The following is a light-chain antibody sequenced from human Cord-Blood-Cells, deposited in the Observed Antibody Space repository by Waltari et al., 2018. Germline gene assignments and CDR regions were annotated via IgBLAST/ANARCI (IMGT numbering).Light chain of an antibody. CDR3: NSRDSSGNHWV. Sequence: SSELTQDPAVSVALGQTVRITCQGDSLRSYSAHWYQQEPGPAPVLVIYGKNNRPSGIPDRFSGSSSGNTASLTITGAQAEDEADYYCNSRDSSGNHWVFGGGTKLTVL. J-gene: IGLJ3*02. V-gene: IGLV3-19*01. CDR2: GKN. CDR1: SLRSYS.